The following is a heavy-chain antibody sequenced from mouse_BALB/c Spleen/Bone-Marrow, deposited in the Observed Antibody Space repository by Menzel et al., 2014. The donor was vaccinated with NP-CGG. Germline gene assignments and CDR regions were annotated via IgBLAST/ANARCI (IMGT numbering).Heavy chain of an antibody. V-gene: IGHV2-9*02. Sequence: VKAVESGPGLVAPSQSLSITCTVSGFSLTSYGVHWVRQPPGKGLEWLGVIWAGGSANYNSALMSRLSISKDNSKSQVFLKMNSRQTDDTAMYYCAREGPTMITTDFDYWGQGTALTVSS. J-gene: IGHJ2*01. CDR1: GFSLTSYG. CDR2: IWAGGSA. CDR3: AREGPTMITTDFDY. D-gene: IGHD2-4*01.